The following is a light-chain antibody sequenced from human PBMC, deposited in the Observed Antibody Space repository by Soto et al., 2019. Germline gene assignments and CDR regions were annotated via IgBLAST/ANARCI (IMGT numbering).Light chain of an antibody. CDR2: GAS. CDR1: QSVSSN. Sequence: EIVMTQSPATLSVSPGERATLSCRSSQSVSSNLAWYQQTPGQAPRLLIYGASTRATGIPARFSGSGSGTDFTLTITRLEPEDFAVYYCQQYGSSPGTFGQGTKVDI. J-gene: IGKJ1*01. CDR3: QQYGSSPGT. V-gene: IGKV3-20*01.